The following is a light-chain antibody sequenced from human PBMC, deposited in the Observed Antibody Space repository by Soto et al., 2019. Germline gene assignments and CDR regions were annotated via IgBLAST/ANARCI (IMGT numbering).Light chain of an antibody. CDR3: QQYNSYSWT. CDR2: HAS. J-gene: IGKJ1*01. CDR1: QNIGRW. Sequence: DIQMTQSPSTLSASIGDRVTISCRPSQNIGRWLAWYQQKQGTAPNFXIYHASNLRGGVPSRFSGSGSGTEFTLTISSLQPDDFETYYCQQYNSYSWTFGQGTKVDIK. V-gene: IGKV1-5*01.